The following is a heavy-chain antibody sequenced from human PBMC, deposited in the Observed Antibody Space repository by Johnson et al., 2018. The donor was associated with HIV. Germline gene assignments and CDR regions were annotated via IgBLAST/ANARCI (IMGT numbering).Heavy chain of an antibody. J-gene: IGHJ3*02. CDR1: GFTFSSYG. Sequence: QVQLVESGGGVVQPGGSLRLSCAASGFTFSSYGMHWVRQAPGKGLEWVAFIRYDGRNKYYADSVKGRFNNSRDNSKNTRYLQMNSLRAEATAVYYCAPIAAADPDDAFDIWGQGTMVTVSS. CDR3: APIAAADPDDAFDI. D-gene: IGHD6-13*01. CDR2: IRYDGRNK. V-gene: IGHV3-30*02.